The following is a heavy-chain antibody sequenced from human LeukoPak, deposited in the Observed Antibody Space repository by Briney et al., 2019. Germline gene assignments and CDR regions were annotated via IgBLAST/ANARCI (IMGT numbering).Heavy chain of an antibody. V-gene: IGHV3-48*03. D-gene: IGHD6-13*01. CDR3: ARSSLGSSWYRRDVEDFDY. Sequence: GGSLRPSCAASGFTFSSYEMNWVRQAPGKGLEWVSYISSSHTIYYADSVKGRFTISRDNAKNSLYLQMNSLRAEDTAVYYCARSSLGSSWYRRDVEDFDYWGQGTLVTVSS. CDR2: ISSSHTI. CDR1: GFTFSSYE. J-gene: IGHJ4*02.